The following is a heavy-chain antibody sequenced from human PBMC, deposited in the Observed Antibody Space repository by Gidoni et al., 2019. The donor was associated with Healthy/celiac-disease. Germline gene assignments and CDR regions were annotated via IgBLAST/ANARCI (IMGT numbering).Heavy chain of an antibody. J-gene: IGHJ4*02. D-gene: IGHD7-27*01. CDR3: AKSLTGDPHVHFDY. CDR2: ISWNSGSI. CDR1: GCTFDDYA. V-gene: IGHV3-9*01. Sequence: EVQLVESGGGLVQPGRSLRLSCAASGCTFDDYAMHWVRPAPGKGLEWVSGISWNSGSIGYADSVKGRFTISRDNAKNSLYLQMNSLRAEDTALYYCAKSLTGDPHVHFDYWGQGTLVTVSS.